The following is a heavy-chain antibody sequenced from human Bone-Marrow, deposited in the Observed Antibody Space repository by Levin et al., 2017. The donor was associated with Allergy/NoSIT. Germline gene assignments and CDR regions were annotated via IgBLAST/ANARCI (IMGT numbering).Heavy chain of an antibody. D-gene: IGHD4-17*01. J-gene: IGHJ4*02. CDR1: GFTFSNYA. CDR3: AKGVDRTTVTTLAR. CDR2: ISDNGGTT. Sequence: HAGGSLRLSCEASGFTFSNYATSWARQAPGKGLEWVSGISDNGGTTYYADSVRGRFTISRDNPKSTLYLQMSSLRSEDTALYYCAKGVDRTTVTTLARWGQGTLVTVSS. V-gene: IGHV3-23*01.